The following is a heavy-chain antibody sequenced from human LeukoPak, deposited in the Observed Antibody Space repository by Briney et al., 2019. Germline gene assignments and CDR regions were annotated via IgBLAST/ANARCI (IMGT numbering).Heavy chain of an antibody. CDR3: ATERHWALRDYDFWSGYWYALGY. J-gene: IGHJ4*02. V-gene: IGHV3-30*02. CDR2: IRYDGSNK. Sequence: PGTSLRLSCAASGFTFSSYGMHWVRQAPGKGLEWVAFIRYDGSNKYYADSVKGRFTISRDNSKNTLYLQMNSLRAEDTAVYYCATERHWALRDYDFWSGYWYALGYWGQGTLVTVSS. D-gene: IGHD3-3*01. CDR1: GFTFSSYG.